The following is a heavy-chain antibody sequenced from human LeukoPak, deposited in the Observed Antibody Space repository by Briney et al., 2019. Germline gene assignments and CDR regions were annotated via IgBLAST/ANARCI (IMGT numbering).Heavy chain of an antibody. CDR3: ARSPYYYDISGYDWFDP. V-gene: IGHV1-2*02. J-gene: IGHJ5*02. CDR2: INPNSGGT. CDR1: GYTFTGYY. Sequence: ASVKVSCKASGYTFTGYYMHWVRQAPGQGLEWMGWINPNSGGTNYAQKFQGRVTMTRDTSISTAYMELSRLRSDDTAVYYCARSPYYYDISGYDWFDPWGQGTLVTVSS. D-gene: IGHD3-22*01.